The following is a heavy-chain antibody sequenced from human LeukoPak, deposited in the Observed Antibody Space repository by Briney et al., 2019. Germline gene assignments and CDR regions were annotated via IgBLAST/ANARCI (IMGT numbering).Heavy chain of an antibody. J-gene: IGHJ1*01. CDR1: GLTFGNVW. CDR2: IKSKTDGGTT. Sequence: GGSLRLSCAASGLTFGNVWMSRVRQAAGKGLEWVGRIKSKTDGGTTDYAAPVKGRFTISRDDSKNTLFLQMNSLKTEDTAVYYCTASLQYWGQGTLVTVSS. V-gene: IGHV3-15*01. CDR3: TASLQY.